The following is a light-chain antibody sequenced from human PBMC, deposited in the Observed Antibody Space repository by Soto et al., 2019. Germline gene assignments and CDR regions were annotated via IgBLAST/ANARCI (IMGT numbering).Light chain of an antibody. Sequence: PGEGATLSCRASQSVSSTYLAWYQQKPGQAPRLLIYGASSRATGIPDRFSGSGSGTDFTLTISRLEPEDFAVYYCQHYGSSRTFGQGTKVEIK. CDR3: QHYGSSRT. CDR1: QSVSSTY. V-gene: IGKV3-20*01. J-gene: IGKJ1*01. CDR2: GAS.